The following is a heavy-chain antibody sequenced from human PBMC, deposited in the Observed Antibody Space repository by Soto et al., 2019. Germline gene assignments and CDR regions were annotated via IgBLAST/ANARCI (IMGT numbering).Heavy chain of an antibody. Sequence: ASVKVSCNASGYTFSRLGISWDRHAPGQGLEWLGWISAFNGATNYAQKLQDRITMTTDTPTSTAYMELRSLRSDDTAVYFCARLYSSECPRRYSGYCGQGTLVTVSS. D-gene: IGHD6-19*01. CDR1: GYTFSRLG. J-gene: IGHJ4*02. V-gene: IGHV1-18*04. CDR3: ARLYSSECPRRYSGY. CDR2: ISAFNGAT.